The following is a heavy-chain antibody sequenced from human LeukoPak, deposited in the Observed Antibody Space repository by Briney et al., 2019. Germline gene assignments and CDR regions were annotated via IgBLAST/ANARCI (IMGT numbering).Heavy chain of an antibody. CDR2: INHSGST. D-gene: IGHD6-13*01. Sequence: PSETLSLTCAVYGGSFSGYYWSWIRQPPGKGPEWIGEINHSGSTNYNPSLKSRVTISVDTSKNQFSLKLSSVTAADTAVYYCARVAAAAAFDYWGQGTLVTVSS. CDR3: ARVAAAAAFDY. V-gene: IGHV4-34*01. J-gene: IGHJ4*02. CDR1: GGSFSGYY.